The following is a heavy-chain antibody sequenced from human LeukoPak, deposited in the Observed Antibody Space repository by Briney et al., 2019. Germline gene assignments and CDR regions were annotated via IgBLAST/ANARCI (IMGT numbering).Heavy chain of an antibody. D-gene: IGHD3-16*01. CDR3: ARSVWWRSRYFDP. CDR2: IYPRDGST. CDR1: GYSFTSNY. J-gene: IGHJ5*02. V-gene: IGHV1-46*01. Sequence: GASVKVSCKASGYSFTSNYIHWVRQAPGQGLEWMGMIYPRDGSTSYAQKFQGRVTVTRDTSTSTVYMELSSLRSEDTAVYYCARSVWWRSRYFDPWGQGTLVTVSS.